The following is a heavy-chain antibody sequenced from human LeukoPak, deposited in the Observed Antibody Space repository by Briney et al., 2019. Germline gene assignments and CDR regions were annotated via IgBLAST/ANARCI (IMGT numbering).Heavy chain of an antibody. CDR1: GGSISSYY. D-gene: IGHD3-16*02. CDR3: AREADYVWGSYRSINFDY. Sequence: SETLSLTCTVSGGSISSYYWSWIRQPPGKGLEGIGYIYYSGSTNYNPSLKSRVTISVDTSKTQFSLKLSSVTAADTAVYYCAREADYVWGSYRSINFDYWGQGTLVTVSS. V-gene: IGHV4-59*01. J-gene: IGHJ4*02. CDR2: IYYSGST.